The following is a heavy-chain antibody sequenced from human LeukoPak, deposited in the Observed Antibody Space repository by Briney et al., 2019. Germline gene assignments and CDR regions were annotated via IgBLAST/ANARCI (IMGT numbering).Heavy chain of an antibody. CDR3: AREGRFKAQHLFDY. V-gene: IGHV3-30*04. J-gene: IGHJ4*02. CDR2: IPYDGSQN. D-gene: IGHD2-2*01. Sequence: GGSLRLSCAASDFPFIGYTMHWVRQAPGKGLEWVAGIPYDGSQNSYADSVKGRFSTSRDNSKSALYLQLSSLRPEDTAVYYCAREGRFKAQHLFDYWGQGTMVTVSS. CDR1: DFPFIGYT.